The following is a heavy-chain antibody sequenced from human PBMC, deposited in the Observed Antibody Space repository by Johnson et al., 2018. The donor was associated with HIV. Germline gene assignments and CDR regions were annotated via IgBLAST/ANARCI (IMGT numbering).Heavy chain of an antibody. D-gene: IGHD2-2*01. CDR3: ARPEINCSSTSCQKAGAFDI. J-gene: IGHJ3*02. V-gene: IGHV3-30*03. CDR1: GFAFSSYG. CDR2: ISYDGSNK. Sequence: QVQLVESGGGVVQPGRSLRLSCAASGFAFSSYGIHWVRQAPGKGLEWVAVISYDGSNKYYADSVKGRLTIPRANSKNTLYLQMNSLRAEDTAVYYCARPEINCSSTSCQKAGAFDIWGQGTMVTVSS.